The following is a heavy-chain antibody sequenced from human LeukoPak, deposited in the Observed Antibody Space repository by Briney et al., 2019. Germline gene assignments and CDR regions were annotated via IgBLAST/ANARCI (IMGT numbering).Heavy chain of an antibody. CDR1: GFTFSSYA. D-gene: IGHD2-21*02. CDR2: ISYDGSSK. J-gene: IGHJ4*02. Sequence: GGSLRLSCAASGFTFSSYAFHWVRQAPGKGLEWVAVISYDGSSKYYADSVKGRFTISRDNAKSSLYLQMNSLRAEDTAVYYCARVVAVTSYYFDYWGQGTLVTVSS. V-gene: IGHV3-30-3*01. CDR3: ARVVAVTSYYFDY.